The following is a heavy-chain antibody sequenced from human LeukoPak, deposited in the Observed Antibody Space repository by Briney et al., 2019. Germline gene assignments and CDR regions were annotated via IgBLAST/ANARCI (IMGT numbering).Heavy chain of an antibody. V-gene: IGHV1-46*01. CDR3: ARVTVTNYYYYYYMDV. CDR2: ISPSGGST. CDR1: GYTFTSNY. Sequence: ASVKVSCKAFGYTFTSNYMHWVRQAPGQGPEWMGVISPSGGSTTYAQKFQGRVTLTRDMSTSTDYLELSSLRSEDTAVYYCARVTVTNYYYYYYMDVWGKGTTVTISS. J-gene: IGHJ6*03. D-gene: IGHD4-17*01.